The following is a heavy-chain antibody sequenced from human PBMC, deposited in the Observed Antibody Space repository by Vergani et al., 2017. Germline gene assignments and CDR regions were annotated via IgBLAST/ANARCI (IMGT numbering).Heavy chain of an antibody. CDR2: ISGSGGST. Sequence: EVQLLESGGGLVQPGGSLRLSCAASGLTFSSYAMSWVRQASGKGLEWVSAISGSGGSTYYADSVKGRFTISRDNSKNTLYLQMNSLRAEDTAVYYCAPNPLLAVAGSWGQGTLVTVSS. CDR1: GLTFSSYA. D-gene: IGHD6-19*01. CDR3: APNPLLAVAGS. V-gene: IGHV3-23*01. J-gene: IGHJ4*02.